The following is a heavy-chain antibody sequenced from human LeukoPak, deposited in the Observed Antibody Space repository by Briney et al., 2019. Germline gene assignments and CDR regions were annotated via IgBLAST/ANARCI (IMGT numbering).Heavy chain of an antibody. Sequence: SETLSLTCTVSGYSISSDYYWGWIRQPPGEGLGWIGSIYYSGSTYYNPSLKSRVTISVDTSKNQFSLKLSSVTAADTAVYYCARDPIRGNKMDYWGQGTLVTVSS. CDR2: IYYSGST. D-gene: IGHD1/OR15-1a*01. CDR3: ARDPIRGNKMDY. J-gene: IGHJ4*02. V-gene: IGHV4-38-2*02. CDR1: GYSISSDYY.